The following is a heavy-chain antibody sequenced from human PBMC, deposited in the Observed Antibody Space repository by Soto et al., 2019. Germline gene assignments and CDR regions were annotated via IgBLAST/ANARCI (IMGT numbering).Heavy chain of an antibody. Sequence: QAQLVQSGAEVKKPGASVKVSCKASGYTFSHYGVSWVRQAPGQRLEWMGWIGGYNGNTNYPQKFKDRVTMTTDTSTSTAYRELRSLSSDDTAVYYCGRQYSVRGGNTGMDVWGQGTTVTVSS. CDR2: IGGYNGNT. J-gene: IGHJ6*02. CDR1: GYTFSHYG. V-gene: IGHV1-18*01. D-gene: IGHD1-26*01. CDR3: GRQYSVRGGNTGMDV.